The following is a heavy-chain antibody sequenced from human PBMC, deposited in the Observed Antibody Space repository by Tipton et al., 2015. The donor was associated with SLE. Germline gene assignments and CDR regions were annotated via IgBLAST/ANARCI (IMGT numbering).Heavy chain of an antibody. CDR3: AVSGDVTMIVSDVFNI. V-gene: IGHV4-39*01. D-gene: IGHD3-22*01. CDR1: GGSINSSGDF. Sequence: LRLSCTVSGGSINSSGDFWGWIRQPPGKGLEWIGTMYYSGSTHYNPSLKSRVTISVDTSKNQFSLKLSSVTAADTAVYYCAVSGDVTMIVSDVFNIWGQGTMVTVSS. J-gene: IGHJ3*02. CDR2: MYYSGST.